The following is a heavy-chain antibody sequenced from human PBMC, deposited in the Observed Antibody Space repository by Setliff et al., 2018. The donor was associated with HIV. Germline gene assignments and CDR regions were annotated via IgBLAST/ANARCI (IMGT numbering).Heavy chain of an antibody. CDR1: GYTFTNYY. V-gene: IGHV1-46*01. J-gene: IGHJ4*02. Sequence: ASVKVSCKASGYTFTNYYMHWVRQAPGQGLEWMGIIYPGGARRSYAQKFQGRVTITRDTSASTAYMELSSLRSEDTAVYYCARASSVVSFDYWGQGTLVTVSS. CDR2: IYPGGARR. CDR3: ARASSVVSFDY.